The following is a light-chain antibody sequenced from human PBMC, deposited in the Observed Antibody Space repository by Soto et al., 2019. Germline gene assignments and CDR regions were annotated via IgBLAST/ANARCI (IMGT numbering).Light chain of an antibody. CDR3: QQYGSSAPWT. Sequence: DIQMTQSPSTLSASVGDRVTITCRASQSISSWLAWYQQKPGKAPKLLIYKASSLETGVPSRFSGSGSGTEFTLIISRLQPDDFASYSCQQYGSSAPWTFGEGTKVEIK. CDR1: QSISSW. J-gene: IGKJ1*01. V-gene: IGKV1-5*03. CDR2: KAS.